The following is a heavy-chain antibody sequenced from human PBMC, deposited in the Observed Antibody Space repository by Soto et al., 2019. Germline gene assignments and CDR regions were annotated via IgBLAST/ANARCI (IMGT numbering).Heavy chain of an antibody. Sequence: GGSLRLSCAASGFTFSSYGMHWVRQAPGKGLEWVAVIWYDGSNKYYADSVKGRFTISRDNSKNTLYLQMNSLRAEDTAVYYCARVGYSSSSYFDYWGQGTLVTVSS. CDR2: IWYDGSNK. CDR1: GFTFSSYG. J-gene: IGHJ4*02. CDR3: ARVGYSSSSYFDY. D-gene: IGHD6-6*01. V-gene: IGHV3-33*01.